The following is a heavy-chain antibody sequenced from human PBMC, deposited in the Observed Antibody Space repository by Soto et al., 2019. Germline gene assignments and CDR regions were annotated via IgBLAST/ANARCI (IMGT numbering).Heavy chain of an antibody. CDR3: ARQGYSSSWSYYYGMDV. J-gene: IGHJ6*02. Sequence: GESLKISCKGSGYSFTSYWISCLLQMRGKGLEWMGRIDPSDSYTNYSPSFQGHVTISADKSISTAYLQWSSLKASDTAMYYCARQGYSSSWSYYYGMDVWGQGTTVTVSS. CDR2: IDPSDSYT. D-gene: IGHD6-13*01. V-gene: IGHV5-10-1*01. CDR1: GYSFTSYW.